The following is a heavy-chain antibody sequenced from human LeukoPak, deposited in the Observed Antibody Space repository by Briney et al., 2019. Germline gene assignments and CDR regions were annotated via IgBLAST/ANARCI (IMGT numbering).Heavy chain of an antibody. Sequence: ASVKVSCKAFGYTFTSNYMHWVRQAPGQGPEWMGVISPSGGSTTYAQKFQGRVTLTTDTSTSTAYMELRSLRSDDTAVYYCARADGMAVAGTIDYWGQGTLVTVSS. CDR3: ARADGMAVAGTIDY. CDR1: GYTFTSNY. V-gene: IGHV1-46*01. CDR2: ISPSGGST. J-gene: IGHJ4*02. D-gene: IGHD6-19*01.